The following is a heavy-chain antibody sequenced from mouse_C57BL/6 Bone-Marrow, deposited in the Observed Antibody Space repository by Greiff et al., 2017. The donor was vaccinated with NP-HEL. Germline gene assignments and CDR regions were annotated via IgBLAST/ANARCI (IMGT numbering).Heavy chain of an antibody. CDR1: GYTFTSYW. D-gene: IGHD2-2*01. V-gene: IGHV1-69*01. J-gene: IGHJ2*01. Sequence: VQLQQPGAELVMPGASVKLSCKASGYTFTSYWMHWVKQRPGQGLEWIGEIDPSDSSTNYNQKFKGKSTLTVDKSSSTAYMQLSSLTSEDSAVYYCARGLWLRQRGYYFDYWGQGTTLTVSS. CDR2: IDPSDSST. CDR3: ARGLWLRQRGYYFDY.